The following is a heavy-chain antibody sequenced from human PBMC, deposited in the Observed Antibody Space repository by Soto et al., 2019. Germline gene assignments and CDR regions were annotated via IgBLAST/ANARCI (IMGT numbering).Heavy chain of an antibody. CDR3: ARGTYVDL. Sequence: QVQLVQSGTEVKKPGASVKVSCKASGYIMTTYGVSWVRPAPGQGLEWVGWISAYNDHANYAQKFRCRVAMTAAAFASTAYMELTSLRPDDRAVYYGARGTYVDLWGQGTRVTVSS. D-gene: IGHD1-1*01. CDR1: GYIMTTYG. V-gene: IGHV1-18*01. CDR2: ISAYNDHA. J-gene: IGHJ4*02.